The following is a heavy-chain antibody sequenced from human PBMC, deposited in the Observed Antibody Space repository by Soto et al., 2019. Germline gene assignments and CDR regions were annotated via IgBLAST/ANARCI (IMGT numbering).Heavy chain of an antibody. CDR1: GGSLSNYG. CDR2: IIPVFGTP. Sequence: QVQLVQSGAEVKKPGSSVKVSCKASGGSLSNYGISWVRQAPGQGLEWMGAIIPVFGTPNYAQKFQDRVTITAEQSTTKVYMEVRSLTSEDTAVYYCARGDATKIVVTTYYAMDVWGQGTTVTVSS. D-gene: IGHD3-22*01. CDR3: ARGDATKIVVTTYYAMDV. J-gene: IGHJ6*02. V-gene: IGHV1-69*12.